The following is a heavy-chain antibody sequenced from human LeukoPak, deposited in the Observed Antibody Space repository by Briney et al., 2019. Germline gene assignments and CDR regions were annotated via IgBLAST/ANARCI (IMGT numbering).Heavy chain of an antibody. V-gene: IGHV3-74*01. Sequence: GGSLRLSCAASGFTFSSYWMRWVRQVPGEGLVWVSRIDTDGGTSYADSVKGRFTISRDNAKNTLYLQMNSLRAEDTAVYYCVRDGPMIRGVPYMDVWGKGTTVTVSS. J-gene: IGHJ6*03. CDR3: VRDGPMIRGVPYMDV. D-gene: IGHD3-10*01. CDR1: GFTFSSYW. CDR2: IDTDGGT.